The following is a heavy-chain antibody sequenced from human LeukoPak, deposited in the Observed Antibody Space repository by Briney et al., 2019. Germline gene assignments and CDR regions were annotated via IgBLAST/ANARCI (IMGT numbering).Heavy chain of an antibody. CDR2: IYSGST. J-gene: IGHJ4*02. Sequence: SETLSLTCSGSGGSISNNYWSWIRQPPGKGLEWIGNIYSGSTNYNPSLKSRVTISVDTSKSQFSLKLSSVTAAVTAVYYCAREGGSGTYYNSWGQGTLVTVSS. CDR1: GGSISNNY. D-gene: IGHD3-10*01. CDR3: AREGGSGTYYNS. V-gene: IGHV4-59*01.